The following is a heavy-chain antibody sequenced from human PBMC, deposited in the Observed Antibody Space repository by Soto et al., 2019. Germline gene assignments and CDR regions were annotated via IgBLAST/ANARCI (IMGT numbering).Heavy chain of an antibody. CDR2: ITGSGDST. CDR1: GVQFISYA. CDR3: AQYYDSSGYLAYYYYGMDV. D-gene: IGHD3-22*01. J-gene: IGHJ6*02. Sequence: GGSLRLRCASSGVQFISYAVSWVRPAQGKGLEWVSVITGSGDSTYYADSVKGRFTISRDNSKNTLYLQMNSLRAEDTAVYYCAQYYDSSGYLAYYYYGMDVWGQGTKVTVSS. V-gene: IGHV3-23*01.